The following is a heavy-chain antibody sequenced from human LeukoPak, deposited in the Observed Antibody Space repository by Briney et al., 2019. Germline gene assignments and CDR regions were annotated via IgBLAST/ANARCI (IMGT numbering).Heavy chain of an antibody. D-gene: IGHD3-10*01. CDR1: GFTFRNYL. Sequence: PGGSLRLSCAVSGFTFRNYLMHWVRQAPGKGLVWVSRINQEESNAYADSVRGRFTISRDNAKDTLYLQMNSLRAEDTAVYFCGRGGDGIDIWGQGTTVIVSS. CDR2: INQEESNA. J-gene: IGHJ3*02. CDR3: GRGGDGIDI. V-gene: IGHV3-74*01.